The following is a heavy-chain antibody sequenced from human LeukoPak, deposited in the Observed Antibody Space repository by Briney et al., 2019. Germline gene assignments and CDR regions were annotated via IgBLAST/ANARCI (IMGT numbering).Heavy chain of an antibody. CDR3: ARDNPDSDAFDI. V-gene: IGHV3-48*03. CDR2: ISSSGNTI. Sequence: GGSLRLSCAASGFTFSSYEMNWVRQAPGKGLEWVSYISSSGNTIYYADSVKGRFAISRYNAKNSLYLQMNSLRAEDTAVYYCARDNPDSDAFDIWGQGRMVTVSS. CDR1: GFTFSSYE. D-gene: IGHD2-21*01. J-gene: IGHJ3*02.